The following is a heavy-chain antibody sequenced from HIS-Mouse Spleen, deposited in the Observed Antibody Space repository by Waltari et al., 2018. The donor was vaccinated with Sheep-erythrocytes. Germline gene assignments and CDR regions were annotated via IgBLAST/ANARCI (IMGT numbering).Heavy chain of an antibody. D-gene: IGHD3-16*01. V-gene: IGHV4-39*01. CDR1: GGSISSRSYY. J-gene: IGHJ3*02. CDR3: ARPGGGDDAFDI. CDR2: IYYSGST. Sequence: QLQLQESGPGMVKPSETLSLTCTVSGGSISSRSYYWGWIRQPPGKGLEWIGSIYYSGSTYYNPSLKSRVTISVDTSKNQFSLKLSSVTAADTAVYYCARPGGGDDAFDIWGQGTMVTVSS.